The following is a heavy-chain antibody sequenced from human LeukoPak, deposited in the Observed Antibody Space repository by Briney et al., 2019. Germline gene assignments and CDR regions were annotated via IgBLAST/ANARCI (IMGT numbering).Heavy chain of an antibody. CDR2: IYYSGST. V-gene: IGHV4-31*03. Sequence: PSETLSLTCTVSGGSISSGGYYWSWIRQRPGKGLEWIGYIYYSGSTYYTPSLKSRVTISVDTSKNQFSLKLSSVTAADTAVYYCARTYFFDYWGQGTLVTVSS. J-gene: IGHJ4*02. CDR1: GGSISSGGYY. CDR3: ARTYFFDY.